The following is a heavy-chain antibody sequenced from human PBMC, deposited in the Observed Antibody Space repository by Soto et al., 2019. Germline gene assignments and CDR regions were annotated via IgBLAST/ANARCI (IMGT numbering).Heavy chain of an antibody. D-gene: IGHD4-17*01. CDR3: AKSLLRWWDYGASMDY. Sequence: QVQLVESGGGVVQPGRSLRLSCAASGFTFSSYGMHWVRQAPGKGLEWVAVISYDGSNKYYADSVKGRFTISRDNSKNPLYLQMNSLRAEDTAVYYCAKSLLRWWDYGASMDYWGQGTLVTVSS. CDR1: GFTFSSYG. V-gene: IGHV3-30*18. J-gene: IGHJ4*02. CDR2: ISYDGSNK.